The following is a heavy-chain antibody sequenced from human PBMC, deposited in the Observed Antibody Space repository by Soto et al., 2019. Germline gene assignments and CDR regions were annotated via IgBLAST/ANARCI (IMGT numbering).Heavy chain of an antibody. D-gene: IGHD6-6*01. CDR3: ANIQSIASRLFDY. CDR2: ISWNSNSI. V-gene: IGHV3-9*01. J-gene: IGHJ4*02. CDR1: GFMFDDYA. Sequence: EVQLVESGGGLVQPGRSLRLSCEASGFMFDDYAMYWVRQAPGKGLEWVSGISWNSNSIVYADSVKGRFTISRDNAKNSLYLQMNSLKPEDTALYYCANIQSIASRLFDYWGQGTLVTVSS.